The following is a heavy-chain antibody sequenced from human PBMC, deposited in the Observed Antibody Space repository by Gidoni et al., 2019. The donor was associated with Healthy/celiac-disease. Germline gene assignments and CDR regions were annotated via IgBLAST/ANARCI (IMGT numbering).Heavy chain of an antibody. Sequence: QVQLVESGGGVVQPGRSLRLSCAASGFTFSSYGLHWGRQAPGKGLEWVAVIWYDGSNKYYADSVKGRFTISRDNSKNTLYLQMNSLRAEDTAVYYCARDTTAFWSGYRPYYGMDVWGQGTTVTVSS. CDR2: IWYDGSNK. V-gene: IGHV3-33*01. CDR3: ARDTTAFWSGYRPYYGMDV. CDR1: GFTFSSYG. J-gene: IGHJ6*02. D-gene: IGHD3-3*01.